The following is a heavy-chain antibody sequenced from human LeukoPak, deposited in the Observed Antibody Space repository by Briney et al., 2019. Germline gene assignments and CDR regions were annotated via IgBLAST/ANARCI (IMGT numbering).Heavy chain of an antibody. CDR2: ISGSGGST. J-gene: IGHJ5*02. CDR3: ARLGVKIVAGVSLKRSGGHWFDP. CDR1: GFTFSSYA. D-gene: IGHD3-16*01. Sequence: GGSLRLSCAASGFTFSSYAMSWVRQAPGKGLEWVSAISGSGGSTYYADSVKGRVTISADKSISTAYLQWSALRASDSAMYYCARLGVKIVAGVSLKRSGGHWFDPWGQGTLVTVSS. V-gene: IGHV3-23*01.